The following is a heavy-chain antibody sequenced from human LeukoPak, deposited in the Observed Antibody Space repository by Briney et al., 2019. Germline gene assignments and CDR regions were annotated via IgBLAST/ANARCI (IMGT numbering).Heavy chain of an antibody. V-gene: IGHV1-8*03. D-gene: IGHD4-11*01. J-gene: IGHJ6*03. Sequence: ASVKVSCKASGYTFTNYDINWVRQATGQGLEWMGWMNPHSGNIGYAQKFQGIVTITRNTSISTAYMELSSLRSQDTAVYYCARADSSHYQSYYYMDVWGRGNTVTVSS. CDR3: ARADSSHYQSYYYMDV. CDR2: MNPHSGNI. CDR1: GYTFTNYD.